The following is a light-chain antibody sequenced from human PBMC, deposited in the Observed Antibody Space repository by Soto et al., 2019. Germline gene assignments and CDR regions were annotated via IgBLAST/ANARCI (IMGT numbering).Light chain of an antibody. V-gene: IGKV3-20*01. J-gene: IGKJ3*01. CDR3: QQYGSSPGFT. CDR2: GAS. CDR1: QSVSSSY. Sequence: EIVLTQSPGTLSLSPGERATLSCRASQSVSSSYLAWYQQKPGQAPMLLIYGASSMATGIPDRFSGSGSGTDFSLTISRLEPEEFAVYYCQQYGSSPGFTFGPGTKVYIK.